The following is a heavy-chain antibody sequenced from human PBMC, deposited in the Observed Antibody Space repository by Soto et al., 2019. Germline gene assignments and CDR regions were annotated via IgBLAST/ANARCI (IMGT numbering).Heavy chain of an antibody. J-gene: IGHJ4*02. CDR2: ISGSGGST. D-gene: IGHD3-10*01. Sequence: HPGGSLRLSCAASGFTFSSYAMSWVRQAPGKGLEWVSAISGSGGSTYYADSVKGRFTISRDNSKNTLYLQMNSLRAEDTAVYYCAKHRYGSGSYYNYFDYWGQGTLVTVSS. CDR1: GFTFSSYA. CDR3: AKHRYGSGSYYNYFDY. V-gene: IGHV3-23*01.